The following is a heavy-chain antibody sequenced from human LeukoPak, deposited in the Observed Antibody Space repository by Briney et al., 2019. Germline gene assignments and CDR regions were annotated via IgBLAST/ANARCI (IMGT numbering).Heavy chain of an antibody. CDR3: ARTVPGYFFDY. V-gene: IGHV3-74*01. CDR1: GFTFSSYW. CDR2: INTDGSST. D-gene: IGHD3-10*01. J-gene: IGHJ4*02. Sequence: GGSLRLSCAASGFTFSSYWMHWVRQSPGKGVVWVSRINTDGSSTSYADSVKGRFTISRDNAKNTLYLQMNSLRAEDTAVYYCARTVPGYFFDYWGQGTLVTVSS.